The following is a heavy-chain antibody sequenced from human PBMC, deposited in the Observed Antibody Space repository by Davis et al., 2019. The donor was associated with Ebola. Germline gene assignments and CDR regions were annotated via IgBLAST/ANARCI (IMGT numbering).Heavy chain of an antibody. J-gene: IGHJ3*01. V-gene: IGHV3-23*01. CDR2: GTSADT. CDR1: GFIFSTYV. Sequence: GGSLRLSCSASGFIFSTYVMSWVRQAPGKGLEWVSTYGTSADTYYADSVKGRFTISRDNSKNTLYLQMNSLRVEDTAIYYCAKDNRNIWSEVWGQGTMVTVSS. CDR3: AKDNRNIWSEV. D-gene: IGHD2/OR15-2a*01.